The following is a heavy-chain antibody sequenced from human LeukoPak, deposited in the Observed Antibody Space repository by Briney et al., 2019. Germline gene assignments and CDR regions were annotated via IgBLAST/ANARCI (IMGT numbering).Heavy chain of an antibody. CDR2: IISSGSYI. CDR3: ARDFGGYCSSSNCYLGWLDY. J-gene: IGHJ4*02. D-gene: IGHD2-2*01. V-gene: IGHV3-21*03. CDR1: GFTFSSYT. Sequence: WGSLRLSCAASGFTFSSYTMNWVRQAPGKGLEWVSSIISSGSYIYYADSVKGRFTISRDNAKNSLYLQMNSLRAEDTAVYYCARDFGGYCSSSNCYLGWLDYWGQGTLVTVSS.